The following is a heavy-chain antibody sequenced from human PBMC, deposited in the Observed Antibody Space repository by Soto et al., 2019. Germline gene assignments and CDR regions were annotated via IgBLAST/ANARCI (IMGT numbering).Heavy chain of an antibody. Sequence: QVRLRESGPGLVKPSETLSLTCTVSGGSVSSGDYYWSWIRQPPGKGLEWIGYIYYSGSTNYNPSLKSRVSISLDTSKNQFSLRLTSVTAADTAVYYCARIPVDTYMINWFDPWGQGTLVTVSS. V-gene: IGHV4-61*08. CDR3: ARIPVDTYMINWFDP. CDR1: GGSVSSGDYY. D-gene: IGHD5-18*01. J-gene: IGHJ5*02. CDR2: IYYSGST.